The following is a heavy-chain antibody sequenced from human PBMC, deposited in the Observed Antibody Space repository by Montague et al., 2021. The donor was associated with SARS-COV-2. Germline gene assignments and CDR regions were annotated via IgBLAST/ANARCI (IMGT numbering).Heavy chain of an antibody. Sequence: NKNQSGSTYYNPSLKSRVTISVDTFKNQFSLKLSSVTAADTAVYYCARDVRYYDFWSGRAQTSPDYWGQGTLVTVSS. CDR3: ARDVRYYDFWSGRAQTSPDY. V-gene: IGHV4-38-2*02. CDR2: KNQSGST. D-gene: IGHD3-3*01. J-gene: IGHJ4*02.